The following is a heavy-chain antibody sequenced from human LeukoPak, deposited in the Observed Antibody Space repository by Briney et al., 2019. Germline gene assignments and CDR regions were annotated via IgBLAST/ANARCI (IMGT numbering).Heavy chain of an antibody. CDR2: INIDGSST. D-gene: IGHD3-10*01. CDR3: AREGYYYGSGRPMPFDP. V-gene: IGHV3-74*01. CDR1: GFTFSSYW. Sequence: GGSLRLSCAASGFTFSSYWMHWVRQAPGKGLVWVSRINIDGSSTSYADSVKGRFTISRDNAKNTLYLQMNTLRAEDTAAYYCAREGYYYGSGRPMPFDPWGQGTLVTVSS. J-gene: IGHJ5*02.